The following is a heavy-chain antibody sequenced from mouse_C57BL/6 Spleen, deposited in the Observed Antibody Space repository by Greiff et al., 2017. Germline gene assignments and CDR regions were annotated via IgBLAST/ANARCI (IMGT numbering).Heavy chain of an antibody. J-gene: IGHJ2*01. V-gene: IGHV5-17*01. Sequence: EVQLMESGGGLVKPGGSLKLSCAASGFTFSDYGMHWVRQAPEKGLEWVAYISSGSSTIYYADTVKGRFTISRDNAKNTLFLQMTSLRSEDTAMYYCARYDYDYFDYWGQGTTLTVSS. CDR1: GFTFSDYG. CDR3: ARYDYDYFDY. CDR2: ISSGSSTI. D-gene: IGHD2-4*01.